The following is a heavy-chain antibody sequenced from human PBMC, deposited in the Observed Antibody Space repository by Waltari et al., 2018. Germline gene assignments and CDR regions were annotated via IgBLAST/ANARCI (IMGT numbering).Heavy chain of an antibody. D-gene: IGHD2-15*01. J-gene: IGHJ4*02. CDR1: GFLVEATY. Sequence: EVNLVESGGGLVQPGGSLRLSCAASGFLVEATYMTWVRQAPGKGLGLVSVIYSGITTYYADSAKDRFIISRDNSKNTLFLQMNSLRAEDTAVYYCARGHCTGGSCHSGDNFDLWGQGTLVTVSS. CDR2: IYSGITT. V-gene: IGHV3-53*03. CDR3: ARGHCTGGSCHSGDNFDL.